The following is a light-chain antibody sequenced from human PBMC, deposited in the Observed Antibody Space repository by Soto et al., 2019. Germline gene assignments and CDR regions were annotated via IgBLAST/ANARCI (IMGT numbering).Light chain of an antibody. Sequence: DIQMTQSPSSLSASVGDRVTITCRASQSISSYLNWYQQKPGQAPQLLIYAASSLQSGVPSRFSGSGSGTDFTLTISRLQPEDFATYYCQQSYSTPRTFGQGTKVEIK. J-gene: IGKJ1*01. CDR1: QSISSY. V-gene: IGKV1-39*01. CDR3: QQSYSTPRT. CDR2: AAS.